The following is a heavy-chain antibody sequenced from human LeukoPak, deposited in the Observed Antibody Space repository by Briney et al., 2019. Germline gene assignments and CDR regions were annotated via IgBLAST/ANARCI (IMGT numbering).Heavy chain of an antibody. Sequence: SMKVSCKASGGTFSSYAISWVRQAPGQGLEWMGGIIPIFGTANYAQKFQGRVTITADESTSTAYMELSSLRSEDTAVYYCARLVGLLGDAFDIWGQGTMVTVSS. J-gene: IGHJ3*02. CDR1: GGTFSSYA. V-gene: IGHV1-69*01. D-gene: IGHD1-26*01. CDR3: ARLVGLLGDAFDI. CDR2: IIPIFGTA.